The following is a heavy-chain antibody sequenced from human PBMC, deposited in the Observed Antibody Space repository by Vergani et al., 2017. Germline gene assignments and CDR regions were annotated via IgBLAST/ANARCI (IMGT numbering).Heavy chain of an antibody. V-gene: IGHV3-20*01. Sequence: EVQLVESGGGVVRPGGSLRLSCAASGFTFDDYGMSWVRQAPGTGLEWVSGINWNGGSTGYADSGKGRFTISRENAKNSLYMQMNSLRAEDTALYDCAREKDLSGYSGYLGTVGYYLDYWGQGTLVTVSS. CDR1: GFTFDDYG. CDR3: AREKDLSGYSGYLGTVGYYLDY. J-gene: IGHJ4*02. CDR2: INWNGGST. D-gene: IGHD5-12*01.